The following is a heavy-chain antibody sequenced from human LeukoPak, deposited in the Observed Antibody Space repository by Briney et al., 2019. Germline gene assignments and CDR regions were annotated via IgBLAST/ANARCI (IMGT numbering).Heavy chain of an antibody. CDR2: ISSSSSYI. CDR3: APNTEDYYGSGSGPFDY. V-gene: IGHV3-21*01. J-gene: IGHJ4*02. D-gene: IGHD3-10*01. CDR1: GFTFSSYS. Sequence: GGSLRLSXAASGFTFSSYSMNWVRQAPGKGLEWVSSISSSSSYIYYADSVKGRFTISRDNAKNSLYLQMNSLRAEDTAVYYRAPNTEDYYGSGSGPFDYWGQGTLVTVSS.